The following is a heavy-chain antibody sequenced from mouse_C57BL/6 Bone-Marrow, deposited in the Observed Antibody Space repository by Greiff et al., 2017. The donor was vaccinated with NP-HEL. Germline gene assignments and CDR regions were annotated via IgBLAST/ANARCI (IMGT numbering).Heavy chain of an antibody. CDR3: ARKSITTTVVPYYAMDY. CDR2: IYPRSGNT. J-gene: IGHJ4*01. CDR1: GYTFTSYG. Sequence: VMLVESGAELARPGASVKLSCKASGYTFTSYGISWVKQRTGQGLEWIGEIYPRSGNTYYTAKFKGKATLTADTSSSTAYMELRSLTSEDSAVYFCARKSITTTVVPYYAMDYWGQGTSVTVSS. D-gene: IGHD1-1*01. V-gene: IGHV1-81*01.